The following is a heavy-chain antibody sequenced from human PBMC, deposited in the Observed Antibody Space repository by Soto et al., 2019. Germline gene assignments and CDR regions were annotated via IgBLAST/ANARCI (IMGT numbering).Heavy chain of an antibody. D-gene: IGHD4-4*01. CDR1: GYTFTTYG. CDR3: ARQYLQDYFDY. V-gene: IGHV1-18*01. CDR2: ISAYNGNT. Sequence: ASVKVSCKASGYTFTTYGISWVRQAPGQGLEWMGWISAYNGNTNYAQKLLGRVTMATDTSTSTAYMELRSLRSDDTAVYYCARQYLQDYFDYWGQGTLVTVSS. J-gene: IGHJ4*02.